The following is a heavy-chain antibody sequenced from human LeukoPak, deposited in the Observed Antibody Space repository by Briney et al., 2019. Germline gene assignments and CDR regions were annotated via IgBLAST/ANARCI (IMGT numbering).Heavy chain of an antibody. Sequence: SETLSLTCTVSGGSISNYYWSWIRQPPGKGQEWIGYIYYSGSTNYNPSLKSRVTISVDTSKNQFSLKLRSVTAADTAVYYCARHYVGWGFDYWGQGTLVTVSS. D-gene: IGHD1-26*01. CDR1: GGSISNYY. V-gene: IGHV4-59*08. J-gene: IGHJ4*02. CDR2: IYYSGST. CDR3: ARHYVGWGFDY.